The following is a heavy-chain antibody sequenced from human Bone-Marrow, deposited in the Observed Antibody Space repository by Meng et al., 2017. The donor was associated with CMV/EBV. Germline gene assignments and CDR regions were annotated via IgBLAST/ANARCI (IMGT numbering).Heavy chain of an antibody. CDR3: AREHIMITFGGASFYDY. CDR2: ISAYNGNT. D-gene: IGHD3-16*01. CDR1: GYTFTSYG. V-gene: IGHV1-18*01. Sequence: ASVKVSCKASGYTFTSYGISWVRQAPGQGLEWMGWISAYNGNTNYAQELQGRVTMTTDTSTSTAYMELRSLRSDDTAVYYCAREHIMITFGGASFYDYWGQGTLVTVSS. J-gene: IGHJ4*02.